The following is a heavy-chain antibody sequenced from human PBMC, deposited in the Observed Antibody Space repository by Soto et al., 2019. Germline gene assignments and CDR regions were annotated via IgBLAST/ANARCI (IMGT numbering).Heavy chain of an antibody. V-gene: IGHV3-23*01. CDR1: GFTFSSYA. CDR2: ISGSGGST. CDR3: AKGRALGYITPPYYFDY. Sequence: GGSLRLSCAASGFTFSSYAMSWVRQAPGKGLEWVSAISGSGGSTYYADSVKGRFTISRDNSKNTLYLQMNSLRAEDTAVYYCAKGRALGYITPPYYFDYWGQGTLGTVSS. J-gene: IGHJ4*02. D-gene: IGHD5-12*01.